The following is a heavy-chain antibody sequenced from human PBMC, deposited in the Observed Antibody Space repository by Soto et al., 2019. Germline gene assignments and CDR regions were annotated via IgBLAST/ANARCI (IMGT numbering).Heavy chain of an antibody. CDR1: GFSLTTSGEA. V-gene: IGHV2-5*02. CDR3: AHTGEWRYYVDL. J-gene: IGHJ5*02. D-gene: IGHD3-22*01. Sequence: QITLTESGPTLVHPTQTLTLTCTFSGFSLTTSGEAVAWIRQPPGKALERLALIFWDDDDRYSPSLRNRLTITKDAAAKQVVLTMTDMDPVDTVTLYSAHTGEWRYYVDLWGQGTLVTVSS. CDR2: IFWDDDD.